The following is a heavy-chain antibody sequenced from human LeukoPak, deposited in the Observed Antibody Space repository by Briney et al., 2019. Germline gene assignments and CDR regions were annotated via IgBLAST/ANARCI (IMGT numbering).Heavy chain of an antibody. CDR2: INHSGST. CDR1: GGSFSGYY. D-gene: IGHD2-8*01. CDR3: ARGDRVVLMVYATGNDAFDI. Sequence: QSSETLSLTCAVYGGSFSGYYRSWIRQPPGKGLEWIGEINHSGSTNYNPSLKSRVTISVDTSKNQFSLKLSSVTAADTAVYYCARGDRVVLMVYATGNDAFDIWGQGTMVTVSS. J-gene: IGHJ3*02. V-gene: IGHV4-34*01.